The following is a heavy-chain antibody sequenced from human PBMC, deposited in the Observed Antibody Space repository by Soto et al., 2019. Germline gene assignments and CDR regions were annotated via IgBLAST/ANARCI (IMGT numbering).Heavy chain of an antibody. V-gene: IGHV4-61*01. J-gene: IGHJ6*02. CDR2: IFFTGSA. Sequence: QVQLQESGPGLVRPSETLSLTCTVSGGSVSTGSYDWSWIRQPPGKGLEWIGKIFFTGSAHYNPSRRNRVTMSVDTSKDQFSLTLTSVTAADTAVYYCARDGHGMDVWGQGTTVTVSS. CDR3: ARDGHGMDV. CDR1: GGSVSTGSYD.